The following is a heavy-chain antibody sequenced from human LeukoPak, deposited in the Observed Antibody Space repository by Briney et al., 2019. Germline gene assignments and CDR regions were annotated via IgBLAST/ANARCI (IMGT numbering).Heavy chain of an antibody. CDR1: GGSISTYY. CDR2: TYTSGNT. J-gene: IGHJ6*03. Sequence: PSETLPLTCTVSGGSISTYYWSWIRQPVGKGLEWIGRTYTSGNTHYNPSLKSRATMSVDTSKNQFSLKLSSVTAADTAVYYCAREPYCSSTSCFHMDVWGKGTTATVSS. D-gene: IGHD2-2*01. CDR3: AREPYCSSTSCFHMDV. V-gene: IGHV4-4*07.